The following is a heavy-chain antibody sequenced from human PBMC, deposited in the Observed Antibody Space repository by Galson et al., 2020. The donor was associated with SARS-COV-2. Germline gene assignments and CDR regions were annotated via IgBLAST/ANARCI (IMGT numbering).Heavy chain of an antibody. J-gene: IGHJ6*02. V-gene: IGHV3-15*01. Sequence: GGSLRLSCAASGFTFSNAWMSWVRQAPGKGLEWVGRIKSKTDGGTTDYAAPVKGRFTISRDDSKNTLYLQMNSLKTEDTAVYYCTTSSFLFGHYSIDIVVVPAAIFYYYYGMDVWGQGTTVTVSS. D-gene: IGHD2-2*02. CDR3: TTSSFLFGHYSIDIVVVPAAIFYYYYGMDV. CDR1: GFTFSNAW. CDR2: IKSKTDGGTT.